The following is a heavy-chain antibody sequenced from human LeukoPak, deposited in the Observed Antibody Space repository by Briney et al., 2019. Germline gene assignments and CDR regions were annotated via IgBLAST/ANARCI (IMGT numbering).Heavy chain of an antibody. D-gene: IGHD4-23*01. Sequence: PSETLSLTCTVSGGSISSGDYYWSWIRQPPGKGLEWIGYIYYSGSTYYNPSLKSRVTISVDTSKNQFSLKLSSVTAADTAVYYCARGRGYGGKDGWFDPWGQGTLVTVSS. J-gene: IGHJ5*02. CDR3: ARGRGYGGKDGWFDP. CDR2: IYYSGST. V-gene: IGHV4-30-4*01. CDR1: GGSISSGDYY.